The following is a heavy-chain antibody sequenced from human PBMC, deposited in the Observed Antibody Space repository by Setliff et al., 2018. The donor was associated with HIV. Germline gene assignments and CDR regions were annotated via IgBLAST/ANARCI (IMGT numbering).Heavy chain of an antibody. D-gene: IGHD6-19*01. V-gene: IGHV4-39*01. CDR1: GVSMSSSSYY. Sequence: SETLSLTCTVSGVSMSSSSYYWGWIRQPPGKGLEYIGSLSYDGSTYYHPSLKSRVSMSVDTSKNQFSLRLSFVTAADTAVYYCARRIPSGIAVAFGDFDIWGQGTMVTVS. CDR3: ARRIPSGIAVAFGDFDI. CDR2: LSYDGST. J-gene: IGHJ3*02.